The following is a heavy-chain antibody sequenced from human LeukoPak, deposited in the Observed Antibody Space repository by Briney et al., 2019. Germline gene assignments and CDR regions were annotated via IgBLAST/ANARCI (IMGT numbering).Heavy chain of an antibody. D-gene: IGHD6-19*01. J-gene: IGHJ4*02. CDR2: ISSSSSYI. CDR3: AREGIAVAGFDY. CDR1: GFTFSSYS. Sequence: GGSLRLSCAASGFTFSSYSMNWVRQAPGKGLEWVSSISSSSSYIYYADSVKGRFTISRDNAKNSLYLQMNSLRAEDTAVYYCAREGIAVAGFDYWGQGALVTVSS. V-gene: IGHV3-21*01.